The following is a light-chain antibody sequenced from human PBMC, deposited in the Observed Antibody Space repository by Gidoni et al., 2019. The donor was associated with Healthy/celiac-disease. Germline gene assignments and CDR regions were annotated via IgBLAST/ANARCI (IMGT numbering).Light chain of an antibody. CDR3: QVWDSSSDHVV. V-gene: IGLV3-21*02. CDR1: NIGSKS. Sequence: SSVLTQPPSVSVAPGQTARITCGGYNIGSKSVHWYQQKPGQAPVLVVYDDSDRPSGIPERFSGSNSGNTATLTISRVEAGDEADYYCQVWDSSSDHVVFGGGTKLTVL. J-gene: IGLJ2*01. CDR2: DDS.